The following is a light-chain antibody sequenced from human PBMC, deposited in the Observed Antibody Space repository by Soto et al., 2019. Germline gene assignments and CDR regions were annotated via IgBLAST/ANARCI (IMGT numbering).Light chain of an antibody. V-gene: IGKV3-20*01. CDR2: GAS. CDR1: QSVSSSS. J-gene: IGKJ1*01. CDR3: QQYGSSGT. Sequence: ENVLTQSPGTLSLSPGERSTLFCRASQSVSSSSLAWYQQKQGQAPRLXIYGASNRATGIPDRFSGSGSGTDFTLTISRLEPEDFAVYYCQQYGSSGTFGQGTKVDI.